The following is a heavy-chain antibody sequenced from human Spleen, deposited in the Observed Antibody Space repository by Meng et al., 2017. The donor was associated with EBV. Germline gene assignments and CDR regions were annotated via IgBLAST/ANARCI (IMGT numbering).Heavy chain of an antibody. CDR2: VHHAGST. CDR1: GSSVLVSHW. D-gene: IGHD4-17*01. CDR3: ARADGDANWFDP. J-gene: IGHJ5*01. V-gene: IGHV4-4*02. Sequence: SGHGLCKPSWRLLRPCSVCGSSVLVSHWWSLVRQPPGKGLEWIGEVHHAGSTHSNPYLKSRVSISVEKSKNQFSLNMTSVTAADTAVYYCARADGDANWFDPWGQGTLVTVSS.